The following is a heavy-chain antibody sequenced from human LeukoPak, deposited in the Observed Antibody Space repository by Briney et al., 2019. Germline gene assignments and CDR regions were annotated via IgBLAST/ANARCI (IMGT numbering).Heavy chain of an antibody. J-gene: IGHJ3*02. D-gene: IGHD3-22*01. CDR3: AREENYDRAFDI. Sequence: ASVKVSCKASGGTFSSYAISWVRQAPGQGLEGMGWISAYNGNTNYAQKLQGRVTMTTDTSTSTAYMELRSLRSDDTAVYYCAREENYDRAFDIWGQGTMVTVSS. V-gene: IGHV1-18*01. CDR1: GGTFSSYA. CDR2: ISAYNGNT.